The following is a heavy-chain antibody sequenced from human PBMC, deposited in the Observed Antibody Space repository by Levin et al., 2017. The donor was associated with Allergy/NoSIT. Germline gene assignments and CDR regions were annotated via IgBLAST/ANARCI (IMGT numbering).Heavy chain of an antibody. CDR3: TKHWE. CDR2: IYSNGDT. V-gene: IGHV3-66*04. D-gene: IGHD1-26*01. CDR1: GFTVFNNY. Sequence: PGGSLRLSCAASGFTVFNNYMSWVRQAPGKGLEWVSTIYSNGDTFYADSVKGRFTISRDSSKNTLFLQMNSLRAEDTAVYYCTKHWEWGQGTLVTVSS. J-gene: IGHJ4*02.